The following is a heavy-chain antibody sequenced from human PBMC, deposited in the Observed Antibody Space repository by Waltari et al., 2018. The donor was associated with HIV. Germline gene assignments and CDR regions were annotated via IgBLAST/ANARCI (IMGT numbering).Heavy chain of an antibody. Sequence: EMQLSESGGGLEQPGGSLRLSCVASGSAFSSYAMSWVRQAPGKGLEWVSAIGGSDGNTYYADSVKGRFTISRDNSKNTLYLQMTSLRAEDTAVYYCAAPVKAARWGQGTLVTVSS. CDR2: IGGSDGNT. CDR1: GSAFSSYA. V-gene: IGHV3-23*01. D-gene: IGHD6-6*01. CDR3: AAPVKAAR. J-gene: IGHJ4*02.